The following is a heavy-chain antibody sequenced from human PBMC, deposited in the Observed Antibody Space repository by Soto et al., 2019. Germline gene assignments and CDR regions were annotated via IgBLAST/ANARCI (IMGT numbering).Heavy chain of an antibody. CDR1: GDSVSSNSAA. D-gene: IGHD7-27*01. CDR2: TYYRSKWYN. J-gene: IGHJ3*02. Sequence: SQTLSLTCAISGDSVSSNSAAWNWIRQSPSRGLEWLGRTYYRSKWYNDYAVSVKSRITINPDTSKNQFSLQLNSVTPEDTAVYYCARVVGLETVDSGDAFDIWGQGTMVTVSS. V-gene: IGHV6-1*01. CDR3: ARVVGLETVDSGDAFDI.